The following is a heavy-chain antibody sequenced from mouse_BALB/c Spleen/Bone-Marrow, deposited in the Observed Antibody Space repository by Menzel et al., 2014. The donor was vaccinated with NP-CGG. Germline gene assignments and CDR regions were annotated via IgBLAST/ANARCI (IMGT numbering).Heavy chain of an antibody. V-gene: IGHV5-12-2*01. D-gene: IGHD1-1*01. CDR1: GFTFSSYI. J-gene: IGHJ4*01. CDR2: ISNGGGST. Sequence: EVNVEESGGGLVQPGGSLKLSCAASGFTFSSYIMSWVRQTPEKRLEWVAYISNGGGSTHYPDTVKGRFTISRDNAKNTLYLQMSSLKSEDTAMYYCARHPIYYYGSSWGNYAMDYWGQGTSVTVSS. CDR3: ARHPIYYYGSSWGNYAMDY.